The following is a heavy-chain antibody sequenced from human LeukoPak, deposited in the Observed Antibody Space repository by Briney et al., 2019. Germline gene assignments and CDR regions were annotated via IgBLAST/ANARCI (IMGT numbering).Heavy chain of an antibody. J-gene: IGHJ4*02. CDR1: GYTFTGYY. D-gene: IGHD2-15*01. CDR3: ARGKGYCSGGSCYIFDY. CDR2: INPNSGGT. V-gene: IGHV1-2*02. Sequence: GASVKVSCKASGYTFTGYYMHWVRQAPGQGLEWMGWINPNSGGTNYAQKFQGRVTMTRDTSISTAYMELSRLRSDDTAVYYCARGKGYCSGGSCYIFDYWGQGTLVTVSS.